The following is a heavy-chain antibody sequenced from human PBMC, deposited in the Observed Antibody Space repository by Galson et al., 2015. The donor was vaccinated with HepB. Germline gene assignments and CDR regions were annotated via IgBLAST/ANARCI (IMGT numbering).Heavy chain of an antibody. CDR1: GFTFSNSG. V-gene: IGHV3-7*03. J-gene: IGHJ3*01. Sequence: SLRLSCEASGFTFSNSGMTWVRQAPGQGLEWVGKIKDDGGEKYYTNTMKGQFTISRDNAENSLYLKMNSLRSEDTAVYYCARDPAYDRSGNWSAFDVWGQGTLVTVSS. D-gene: IGHD3-22*01. CDR2: IKDDGGEK. CDR3: ARDPAYDRSGNWSAFDV.